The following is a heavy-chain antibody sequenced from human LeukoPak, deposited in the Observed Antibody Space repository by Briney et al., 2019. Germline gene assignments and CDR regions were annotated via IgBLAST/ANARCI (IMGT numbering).Heavy chain of an antibody. CDR2: IRYDGTNK. D-gene: IGHD2-2*01. CDR3: AKDKSSTIPYYFDY. CDR1: GFTFISYG. J-gene: IGHJ4*02. Sequence: GGSLRLSCAASGFTFISYGMHWVRQAPNKGLEWVAFIRYDGTNKYYADSVKGRFTISRDNSKNMLYLQMNSLRAEDTAVYYCAKDKSSTIPYYFDYWGQGTLVTVSS. V-gene: IGHV3-30*02.